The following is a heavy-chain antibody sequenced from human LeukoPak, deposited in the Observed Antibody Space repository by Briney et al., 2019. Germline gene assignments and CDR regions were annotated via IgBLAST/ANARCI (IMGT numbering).Heavy chain of an antibody. CDR1: GFTFSNAW. V-gene: IGHV3-15*01. CDR2: IKSKTDGGTT. Sequence: GGSLRLSCAASGFTFSNAWMSWVRQATGKGLEWGGRIKSKTDGGTTDYAAPVKGRFTISRDDSKNTLYLQMNSLKTEDTAVYYCTTDQHTTNWYGGRFYDYWGQGTLVTVSS. J-gene: IGHJ4*02. D-gene: IGHD6-13*01. CDR3: TTDQHTTNWYGGRFYDY.